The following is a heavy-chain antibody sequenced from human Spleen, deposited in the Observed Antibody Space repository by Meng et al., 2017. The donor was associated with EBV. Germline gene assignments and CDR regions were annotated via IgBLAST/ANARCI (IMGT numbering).Heavy chain of an antibody. Sequence: QGQGVRAGAEVKRPGSPGKGSCRASGGAFRYSAISGVRQAPGQGLEWMGGLIPDFGTPDYAPNYQDRVTITADESTSTAYMELNSLTTEDTAIYYRARESGRGYTPDFWGQGTLVTVSS. V-gene: IGHV1-69*01. CDR1: GGAFRYSA. D-gene: IGHD3-10*01. CDR3: ARESGRGYTPDF. CDR2: LIPDFGTP. J-gene: IGHJ4*02.